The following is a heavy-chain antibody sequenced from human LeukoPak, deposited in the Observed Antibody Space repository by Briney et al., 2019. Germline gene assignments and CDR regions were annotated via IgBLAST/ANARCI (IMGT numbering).Heavy chain of an antibody. CDR2: ISAYNGNT. D-gene: IGHD2-8*01. V-gene: IGHV1-18*01. J-gene: IGHJ4*02. CDR1: GYTLTELS. Sequence: ASVKVSCKVSGYTLTELSMHWVRQAPGKGLEWMGWISAYNGNTNYAQKLQGRVTMTTDTSTSTAYMELRSLRSDDTAVYYCARADMVYFDYWGQGTLVTVSS. CDR3: ARADMVYFDY.